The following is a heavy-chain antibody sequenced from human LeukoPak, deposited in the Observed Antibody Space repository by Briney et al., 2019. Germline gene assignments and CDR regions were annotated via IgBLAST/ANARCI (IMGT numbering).Heavy chain of an antibody. Sequence: GGSLRLSCAASGLTFNFYAMHWVRQAPGKGLEWVALISSDGSNKYYADSVKGRFTISRDNSKNTLYLQMNNLRAEDTAVYYCAPRVVGSAPFDYWGQGTLVTVSS. J-gene: IGHJ4*02. D-gene: IGHD2-15*01. V-gene: IGHV3-30*04. CDR1: GLTFNFYA. CDR2: ISSDGSNK. CDR3: APRVVGSAPFDY.